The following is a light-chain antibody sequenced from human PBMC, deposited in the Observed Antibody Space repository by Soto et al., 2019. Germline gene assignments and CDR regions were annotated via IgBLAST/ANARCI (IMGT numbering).Light chain of an antibody. J-gene: IGKJ2*01. CDR1: QGISNW. V-gene: IGKV1-12*01. CDR2: AAS. CDR3: QQVNSFPPT. Sequence: DIQMTQSPSSVSASVGDRVTITCRASQGISNWLAWYQQKPGKAPNLLIFAASSLQSGVPSRFSGSDSGTDFTLTISDLPPEDSSTYYCQQVNSFPPTFGQGTKLEIK.